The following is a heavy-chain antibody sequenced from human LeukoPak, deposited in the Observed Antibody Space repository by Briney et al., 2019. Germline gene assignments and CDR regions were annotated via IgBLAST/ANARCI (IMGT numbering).Heavy chain of an antibody. CDR3: ARHVEILTGLDGDNDAFDI. D-gene: IGHD3-9*01. CDR1: GGSISSGDYY. J-gene: IGHJ3*02. CDR2: IYYSGST. Sequence: SQTLSLTCTVSGGSISSGDYYWSWIRQPPGKGLEWIGYIYYSGSTNYSPSLKSRVTISVDTSKNQFSLKLSSVTAADTAFYYCARHVEILTGLDGDNDAFDIWGQGTMVTVSS. V-gene: IGHV4-61*08.